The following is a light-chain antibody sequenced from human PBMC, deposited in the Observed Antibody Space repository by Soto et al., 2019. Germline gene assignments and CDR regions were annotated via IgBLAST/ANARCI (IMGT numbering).Light chain of an antibody. CDR3: QQYSSYPPT. J-gene: IGKJ1*01. Sequence: AIRMTQSPSSLSASTGDRVTITCRASQGISSYLAWYQQKPGKAPKLLIYAASTLQSGVPSRFSGSGSGTDFTLTIRCLQSEDFATYYCQQYSSYPPTSRHGTQVDIK. V-gene: IGKV1-8*01. CDR2: AAS. CDR1: QGISSY.